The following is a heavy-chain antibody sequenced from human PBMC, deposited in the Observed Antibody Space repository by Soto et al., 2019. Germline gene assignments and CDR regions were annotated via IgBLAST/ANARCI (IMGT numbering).Heavy chain of an antibody. V-gene: IGHV1-69*02. D-gene: IGHD7-27*01. J-gene: IGHJ6*02. CDR1: GGSFSSYI. Sequence: QVQLVQSGAKVKKPGSSVKVSCKASGGSFSSYIVSWVRQAPGQGLEWMGRIIPVLGVEYYAQKFQGRVTITADKATRTAYMELSSLRSADTAVYYGAKSPDPGAPTPSYYGMDVWGLGTTVTVS. CDR2: IIPVLGVE. CDR3: AKSPDPGAPTPSYYGMDV.